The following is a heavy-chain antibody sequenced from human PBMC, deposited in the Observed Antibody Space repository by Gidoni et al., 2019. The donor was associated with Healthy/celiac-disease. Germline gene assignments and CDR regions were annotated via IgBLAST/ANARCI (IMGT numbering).Heavy chain of an antibody. V-gene: IGHV3-23*01. CDR1: GFTFSSYA. Sequence: EVQLLESGGGLVQPGGSLRLSCAASGFTFSSYAMSWVRQAPGKGLEWVSAISGSGGSTYYADSVKGRFTISRDNSKNTLYLQMNSLRAEDTAVYYCANGIAAAGIEGLFLLRDWGAFDIWGQGTMVTVSS. CDR3: ANGIAAAGIEGLFLLRDWGAFDI. CDR2: ISGSGGST. D-gene: IGHD6-13*01. J-gene: IGHJ3*02.